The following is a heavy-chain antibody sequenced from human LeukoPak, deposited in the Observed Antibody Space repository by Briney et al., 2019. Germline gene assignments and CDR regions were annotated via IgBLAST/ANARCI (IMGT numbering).Heavy chain of an antibody. CDR1: GGSISSHY. V-gene: IGHV4-34*01. CDR2: INHSGST. J-gene: IGHJ5*02. D-gene: IGHD6-13*01. CDR3: ARGKGYSSSWFSARFDP. Sequence: SETLSLTCTVSGGSISSHYWSWIRQPPGKGLEWIGEINHSGSTNYNPSLKSRVTISVDTSKNQFSLKLSSVTAADTAVYYCARGKGYSSSWFSARFDPWGQGTLVTVSS.